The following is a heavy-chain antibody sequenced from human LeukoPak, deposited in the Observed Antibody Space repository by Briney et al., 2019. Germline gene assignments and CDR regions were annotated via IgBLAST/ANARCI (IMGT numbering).Heavy chain of an antibody. CDR3: AREGSSSWYDY. J-gene: IGHJ4*02. V-gene: IGHV3-23*01. Sequence: PGGSLRLSCAASGFTFSSYAMSWVRQAPGKGLEWVSAISGSGGSTYYADSVKGRFTISRDNAKNSLYLQMNSLRAEDTAMYYCAREGSSSWYDYWGQGTLVTVSS. CDR1: GFTFSSYA. CDR2: ISGSGGST. D-gene: IGHD6-13*01.